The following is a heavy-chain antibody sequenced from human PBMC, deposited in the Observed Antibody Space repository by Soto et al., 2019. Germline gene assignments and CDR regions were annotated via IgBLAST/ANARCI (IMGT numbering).Heavy chain of an antibody. V-gene: IGHV1-69*06. CDR2: IVPMFGTT. CDR3: ATQRTALRPFDP. Sequence: QVHLVQSGAEVKMPGSSVKVACKTSGGIFSSYAFNWVRQAPGQGLEWMGRIVPMFGTTNYTQRLQGRLTITADRSSSAAYLELSSLRSDDTAVYYCATQRTALRPFDPWGQGTLVTVSS. CDR1: GGIFSSYA. J-gene: IGHJ5*02. D-gene: IGHD1-1*01.